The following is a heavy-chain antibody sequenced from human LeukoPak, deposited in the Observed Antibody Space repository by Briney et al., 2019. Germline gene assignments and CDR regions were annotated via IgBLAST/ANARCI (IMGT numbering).Heavy chain of an antibody. J-gene: IGHJ3*02. V-gene: IGHV1-2*02. CDR1: GYTFTSHY. Sequence: GASVKVSCKASGYTFTSHYMHWVRQAPGQGLEWMGWINPNSGGTNYAQKFQGRVTMTRDTSISTAYMELSRLRSDDTAVYYCARGGYYYDSSGQGHAFDIWGQGTMVTVSS. D-gene: IGHD3-22*01. CDR3: ARGGYYYDSSGQGHAFDI. CDR2: INPNSGGT.